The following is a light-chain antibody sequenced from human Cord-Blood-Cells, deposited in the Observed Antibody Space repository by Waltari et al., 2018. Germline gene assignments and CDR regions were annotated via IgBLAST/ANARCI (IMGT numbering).Light chain of an antibody. J-gene: IGLJ3*02. V-gene: IGLV2-14*01. CDR3: SSYTSSSTWV. CDR2: DVS. CDR1: SSDVGGYNY. Sequence: QSALSQPASVSRSPGQSITISCTGTSSDVGGYNYVSWYQQHPSKAPKLMIYDVSNRPAGFSNSFSGSKSVNTASLTISGRQAEDEADYYCSSYTSSSTWVFGGGTKLTVL.